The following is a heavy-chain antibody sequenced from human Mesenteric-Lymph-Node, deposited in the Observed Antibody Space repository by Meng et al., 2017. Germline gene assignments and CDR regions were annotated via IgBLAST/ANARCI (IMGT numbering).Heavy chain of an antibody. CDR2: FDTEDGET. Sequence: GESLKISCKGSGYSFTTYPSYWIAWVRQAPGKGPEWMGGFDTEDGETIYAKKFQGRVTMTEDTSTDTAYMELSSLRSDDTAVYYCATFRDLFSSSGYLDYWGQGTRVTVSS. D-gene: IGHD3-10*01. CDR3: ATFRDLFSSSGYLDY. V-gene: IGHV1-24*01. CDR1: GYSFTTYP. J-gene: IGHJ4*02.